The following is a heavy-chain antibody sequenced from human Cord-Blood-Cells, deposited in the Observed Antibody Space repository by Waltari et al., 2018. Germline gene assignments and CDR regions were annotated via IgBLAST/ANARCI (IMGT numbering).Heavy chain of an antibody. V-gene: IGHV3-30*02. CDR1: GLTCRSYG. J-gene: IGHJ3*02. CDR2: IRYDGSKK. D-gene: IGHD7-27*01. CDR3: AKDINWGDAFDI. Sequence: QVQLVESGGGVVTPWGSLRPSCPACGLTCRSYGMPWVRQAPGKGIEWVAFIRYDGSKKYYADSVKGRFTISRDNSKNTLYLQMNSLRAEDTAVYYCAKDINWGDAFDIWGQGTMVTVSS.